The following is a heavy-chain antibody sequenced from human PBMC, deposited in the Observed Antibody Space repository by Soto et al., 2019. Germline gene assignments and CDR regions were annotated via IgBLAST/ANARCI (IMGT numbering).Heavy chain of an antibody. CDR2: SSATGAGT. V-gene: IGHV3-23*01. CDR3: AKDRRAGGNYGFYSDF. J-gene: IGHJ4*02. Sequence: VSLRLSCAASGFTFSSYVMTWVRQAPGKGLEWVSFSSATGAGTYYADSVKGRFTISRDNSKNTLCLQMTSLRADDTAGYYCAKDRRAGGNYGFYSDFWGQGALVTVSS. D-gene: IGHD1-7*01. CDR1: GFTFSSYV.